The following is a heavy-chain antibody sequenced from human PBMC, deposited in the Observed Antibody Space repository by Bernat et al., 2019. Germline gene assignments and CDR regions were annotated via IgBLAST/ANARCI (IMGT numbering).Heavy chain of an antibody. CDR2: ISGSGGST. J-gene: IGHJ4*02. CDR3: AKALGYGSGSYWTLIFDY. Sequence: EVQLLESGGGLVQPGGSLRLSCAASGFTFSSYAMSWVRQAPGKGLEWVSAISGSGGSTYYADYVKGRFTISRDNSKNTLNLQMNSLRAEDTAVYYCAKALGYGSGSYWTLIFDYWGQGTLVTVSS. D-gene: IGHD3-10*01. CDR1: GFTFSSYA. V-gene: IGHV3-23*01.